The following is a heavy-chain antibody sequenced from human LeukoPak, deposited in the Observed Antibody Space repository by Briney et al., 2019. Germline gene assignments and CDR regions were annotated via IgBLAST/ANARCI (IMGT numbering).Heavy chain of an antibody. CDR3: ARDSSSWYYWFDP. CDR2: ISAYNGNT. V-gene: IGHV1-18*01. Sequence: ASVKVSCKASGYTLTSYGISWVRQAPGHGLKWMGWISAYNGNTNYAQKLQGRVTMTTDTSTSTAYMELRSLRSDDTAVYYWARDSSSWYYWFDPGGQGTLVTVSS. D-gene: IGHD6-13*01. CDR1: GYTLTSYG. J-gene: IGHJ5*02.